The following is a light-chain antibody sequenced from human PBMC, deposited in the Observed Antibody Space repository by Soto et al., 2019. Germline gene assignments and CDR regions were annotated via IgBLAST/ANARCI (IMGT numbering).Light chain of an antibody. CDR1: QSVSSSY. Sequence: EIVLTQSPGTLSLSPGERATLSCRASQSVSSSYLAWYQQKPGQAPRLLIYGASSRATGIPDRFSGSGSGTVFTLTISRLEPEGFAVYYWQQYGSSPPITFGPGTKVDI. J-gene: IGKJ3*01. CDR3: QQYGSSPPIT. CDR2: GAS. V-gene: IGKV3-20*01.